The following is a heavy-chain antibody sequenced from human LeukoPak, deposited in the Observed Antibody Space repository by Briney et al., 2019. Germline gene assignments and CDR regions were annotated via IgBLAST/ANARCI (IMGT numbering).Heavy chain of an antibody. D-gene: IGHD1-26*01. CDR3: ARVADDRGSYYYFDY. CDR2: INPNSGGT. Sequence: ASVKVSCKASGYIFTGYYMHWVRQAPGQGLEWMGWINPNSGGTNYAQKFQGRVTMTRDTSISTAYMELSRLRSDDTAVYYCARVADDRGSYYYFDYWGQGTLVTVSS. CDR1: GYIFTGYY. V-gene: IGHV1-2*02. J-gene: IGHJ4*02.